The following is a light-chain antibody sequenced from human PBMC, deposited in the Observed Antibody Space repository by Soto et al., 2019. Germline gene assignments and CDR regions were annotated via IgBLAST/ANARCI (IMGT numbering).Light chain of an antibody. J-gene: IGLJ1*01. CDR2: DVS. V-gene: IGLV2-23*02. Sequence: QSVLTQPASVSGSPGQSITISCTGTSSDVVTYDFVSWYQQHPGKVPKLIIYDVSKRPSGVSTRFSGSKSGNTASLTISGLQTEDEADYYCRSSVGRGTSFYVSGSGTKVTVL. CDR3: RSSVGRGTSFYV. CDR1: SSDVVTYDF.